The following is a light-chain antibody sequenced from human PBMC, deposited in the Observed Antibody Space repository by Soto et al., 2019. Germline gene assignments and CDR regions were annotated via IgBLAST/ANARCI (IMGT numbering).Light chain of an antibody. V-gene: IGLV4-69*01. Sequence: QPVLTQSPSASASLGASVKLTCTLSSGHSSYAIAWHQQQPEKGPRYLMKLNSDGSHSKGDGIPDRFSGSSSGAERYLTISSLQSEDEADYYCQTWGTGIHYVFETGTKVTVL. CDR1: SGHSSYA. CDR3: QTWGTGIHYV. CDR2: LNSDGSH. J-gene: IGLJ1*01.